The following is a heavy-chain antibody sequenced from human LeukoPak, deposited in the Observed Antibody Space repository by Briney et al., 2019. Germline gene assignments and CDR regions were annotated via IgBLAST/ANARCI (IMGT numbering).Heavy chain of an antibody. D-gene: IGHD2-2*01. CDR2: IYTSGST. CDR1: GGSISSYY. CDR3: ARRIVVVPAALKGGRFDP. V-gene: IGHV4-4*07. J-gene: IGHJ5*02. Sequence: SETLSLTCTVSGGSISSYYWSWIRQPAGKGLEWIGRIYTSGSTNYNPSLKSRVTMSVDTSKNQFSLKLSSVTAADTAVYYCARRIVVVPAALKGGRFDPWGQGTLVTVSS.